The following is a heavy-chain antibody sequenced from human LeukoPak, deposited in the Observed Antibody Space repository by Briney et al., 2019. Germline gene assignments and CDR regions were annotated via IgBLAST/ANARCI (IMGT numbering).Heavy chain of an antibody. CDR3: ARDWSRSSPFDY. CDR2: ISSSSSYI. Sequence: GGSLRLSCAASGFTFSSYSVNWVRQAPGKGLEWVSSISSSSSYIYYADSVKGRFTISRDNAKNSLYLQMNSLRAEDTAVYYCARDWSRSSPFDYWGQGTLVTVSS. J-gene: IGHJ4*02. CDR1: GFTFSSYS. V-gene: IGHV3-21*01.